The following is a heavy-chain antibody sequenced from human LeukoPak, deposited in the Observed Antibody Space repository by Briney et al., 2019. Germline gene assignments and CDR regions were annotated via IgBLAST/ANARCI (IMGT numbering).Heavy chain of an antibody. J-gene: IGHJ4*02. CDR3: ARSYQRWDY. CDR1: GFTFSSYW. D-gene: IGHD2-2*01. V-gene: IGHV3-7*01. Sequence: PGGSLRLSCAASGFTFSSYWMSWVRQAPGKGLEWVANIKKDGSEKYYVDSVKGRFTISRDNAKNLLYLQMNSLRAEDTGVYCCARSYQRWDYWGQGTLVTVSS. CDR2: IKKDGSEK.